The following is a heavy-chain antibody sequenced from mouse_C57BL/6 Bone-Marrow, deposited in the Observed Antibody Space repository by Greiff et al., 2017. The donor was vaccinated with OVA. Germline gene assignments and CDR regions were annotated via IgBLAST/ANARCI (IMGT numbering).Heavy chain of an antibody. D-gene: IGHD2-4*01. Sequence: VKLMESGPGLVQPSQSLSITCTVSGFSLTSYGVHWVRQSPGKGLEWLGVIWSGGSTDYNAAFISRLSISKDNSKSQVFFKMNSLQADDTAIYYCARNGGYDYDPYYAMDYWGQGTSVTVSS. J-gene: IGHJ4*01. CDR3: ARNGGYDYDPYYAMDY. CDR1: GFSLTSYG. CDR2: IWSGGST. V-gene: IGHV2-2*01.